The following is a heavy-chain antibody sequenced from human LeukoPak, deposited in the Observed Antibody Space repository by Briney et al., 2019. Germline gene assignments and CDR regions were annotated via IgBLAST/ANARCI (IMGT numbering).Heavy chain of an antibody. D-gene: IGHD3-22*01. CDR1: GFTFSSYG. V-gene: IGHV3-23*01. Sequence: GGSLRLSCAASGFTFSSYGMNRVRQAPGKGLEWVSGISGSGGTIYYADSVKGRFTISRDNSKNSLSLQVSSLRAEDTAVYYCAKTNGYYSDWGQGTLVTVSS. J-gene: IGHJ4*02. CDR3: AKTNGYYSD. CDR2: ISGSGGTI.